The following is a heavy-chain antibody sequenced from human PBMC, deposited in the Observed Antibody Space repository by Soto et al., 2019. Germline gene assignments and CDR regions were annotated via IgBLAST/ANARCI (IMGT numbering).Heavy chain of an antibody. CDR2: IYSGGST. Sequence: GGSLRLSCAASGFTVSSNYMSWVRQAPGKGLEWVSVIYSGGSTYYADSVKGRFTISRDNSKNTLYLQMNSLRAEDTAVYYCARGAFSEYFACFMSFDIWGKGKMVTV. D-gene: IGHD3-9*01. V-gene: IGHV3-66*01. CDR3: ARGAFSEYFACFMSFDI. CDR1: GFTVSSNY. J-gene: IGHJ3*02.